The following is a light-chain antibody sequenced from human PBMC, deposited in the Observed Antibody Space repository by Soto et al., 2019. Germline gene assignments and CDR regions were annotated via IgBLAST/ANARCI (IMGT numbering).Light chain of an antibody. V-gene: IGLV1-40*01. J-gene: IGLJ1*01. CDR2: GNN. CDR3: KSYDSSLSGYV. Sequence: QSVLTQPPSASGTPGQRVTISCSGSSSNIGSNYVYWYQQLPGTVPRLLIYGNNNRPSGVPDRFSGSKSGTSASLDITGLQAEDEADYYSKSYDSSLSGYVFGTGTKVTVL. CDR1: SSNIGSNY.